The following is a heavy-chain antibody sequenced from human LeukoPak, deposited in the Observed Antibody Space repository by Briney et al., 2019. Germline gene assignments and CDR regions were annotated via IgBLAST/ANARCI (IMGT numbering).Heavy chain of an antibody. J-gene: IGHJ4*02. Sequence: QPGGSLRLSCAASGLTVSSTYMSWVREPPGKGLEWVSVIYSGGSTYYADSEKGRFTTSRDNSKNTLYLKMNSLRAEDTAVYYCARDLLEWYLDYWGQGTLVTVSS. D-gene: IGHD2-15*01. V-gene: IGHV3-66*01. CDR1: GLTVSSTY. CDR2: IYSGGST. CDR3: ARDLLEWYLDY.